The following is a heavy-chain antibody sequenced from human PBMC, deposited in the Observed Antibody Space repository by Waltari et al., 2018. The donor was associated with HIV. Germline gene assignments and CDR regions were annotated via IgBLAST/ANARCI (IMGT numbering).Heavy chain of an antibody. Sequence: QVQLVQSGAEVKTPGASVKVSCKTSGYNFIDYYIHWVRQAPGQGLEWVGWNNPKDGGTNYAPKFQGRITVTRDTSVNTVDLDIHSLTYDDTAVYYCARDREDFWGQGTLVTVSS. V-gene: IGHV1-2*02. CDR2: NNPKDGGT. D-gene: IGHD1-26*01. CDR3: ARDREDF. CDR1: GYNFIDYY. J-gene: IGHJ4*02.